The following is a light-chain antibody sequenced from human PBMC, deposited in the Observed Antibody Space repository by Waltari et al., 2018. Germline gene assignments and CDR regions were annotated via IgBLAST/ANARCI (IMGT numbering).Light chain of an antibody. V-gene: IGLV1-44*01. Sequence: QPVLTHPPSASGTPRQRFTIPCSGSNSTIGRNTLNWYQPFPGAAPTLPVYNIFRRPSGFPDRFSGSKSGTSASLAILGVRPEDEADYYCATWDDSLNGPVFGGGTKLTVL. J-gene: IGLJ2*01. CDR2: NIF. CDR3: ATWDDSLNGPV. CDR1: NSTIGRNT.